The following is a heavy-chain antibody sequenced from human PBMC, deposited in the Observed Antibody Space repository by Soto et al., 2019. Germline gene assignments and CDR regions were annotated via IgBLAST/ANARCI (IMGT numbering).Heavy chain of an antibody. CDR1: GGSITSYY. CDR2: IYYRGNT. D-gene: IGHD6-19*01. V-gene: IGHV4-59*01. Sequence: TLSLTCTVSGGSITSYYWSWIRQPPGKGLEWIGYIYYRGNTNYNPSLKSRGTISVDTPXXXXSXXXSXVXXGDTAVYYCARVDTVAGDFDYWGQGTLVTVSS. CDR3: ARVDTVAGDFDY. J-gene: IGHJ4*02.